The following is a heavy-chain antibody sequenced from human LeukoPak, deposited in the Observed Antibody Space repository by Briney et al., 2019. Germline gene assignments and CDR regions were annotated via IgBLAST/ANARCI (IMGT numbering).Heavy chain of an antibody. V-gene: IGHV3-74*01. CDR3: AKDVSSSWYYFDY. D-gene: IGHD6-13*01. J-gene: IGHJ4*02. CDR1: GFSFTSYW. Sequence: GGPLRLSCAASGFSFTSYWMHWVRQAPGKGLVWVSCINTDGSGTTYADSVKGRFTISGDNAKNTLYLQMNSLRAEDTAVYYCAKDVSSSWYYFDYWGQGTLVTVSS. CDR2: INTDGSGT.